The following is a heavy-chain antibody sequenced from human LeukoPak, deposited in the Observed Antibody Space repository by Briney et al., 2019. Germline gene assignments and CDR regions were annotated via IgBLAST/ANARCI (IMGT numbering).Heavy chain of an antibody. CDR1: GFTFSNYW. Sequence: GGSLRLSCVASGFTFSNYWMSWVRQAPGKGLEWVANIKQDGSEKYYVDSVKGRFTISRDNAKNSLYLQMNSLGAEDTAVYYCARDRLVAAAARNWFDPWGQGTPVTVSS. D-gene: IGHD6-13*01. J-gene: IGHJ5*02. CDR2: IKQDGSEK. CDR3: ARDRLVAAAARNWFDP. V-gene: IGHV3-7*01.